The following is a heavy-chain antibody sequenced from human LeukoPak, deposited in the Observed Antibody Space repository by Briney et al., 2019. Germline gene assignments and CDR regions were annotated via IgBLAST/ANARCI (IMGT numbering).Heavy chain of an antibody. CDR2: TYTGGST. CDR3: AREPPNESHYRAYFDF. J-gene: IGHJ4*02. CDR1: GFIVSSNY. D-gene: IGHD1-26*01. Sequence: GGSLRLSCAASGFIVSSNYMSWVRQAPGKGLEWVAVTYTGGSTYYADSVKGRFTISRDNSKNMVYLQMNSLRAEDTAVYYCAREPPNESHYRAYFDFWGQGTLVSVSS. V-gene: IGHV3-53*01.